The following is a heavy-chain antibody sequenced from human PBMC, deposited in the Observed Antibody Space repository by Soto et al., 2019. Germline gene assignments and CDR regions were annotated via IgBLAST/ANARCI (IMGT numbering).Heavy chain of an antibody. D-gene: IGHD3-10*01. V-gene: IGHV1-69*01. CDR2: ITPIFGTA. J-gene: IGHJ4*02. CDR1: GGTFSSYA. Sequence: QVQLEQSGAEVKKPGSSVKVSCKTSGGTFSSYAISWVRQAPGQGLEWMGGITPIFGTANYAQKFQGRVTITADESTSTAYMELCRLRSEDTDVYYCARESGSGSYSPNYFDYWGQGTLVTVSS. CDR3: ARESGSGSYSPNYFDY.